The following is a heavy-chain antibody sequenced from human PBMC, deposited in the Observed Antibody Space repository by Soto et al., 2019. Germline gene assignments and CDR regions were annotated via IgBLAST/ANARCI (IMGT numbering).Heavy chain of an antibody. V-gene: IGHV4-34*01. CDR1: GGSGAGYY. J-gene: IGHJ4*02. D-gene: IGHD4-17*01. Sequence: SQTLSLTCVVYGGSGAGYYWTWFRQPPGKGLEWIGEINHSGSTTYAPSLKSRVTMSVDTSKNQFSLRLNSVTAADTAVYYCARGEVTTGVFWGQGTQVTVS. CDR2: INHSGST. CDR3: ARGEVTTGVF.